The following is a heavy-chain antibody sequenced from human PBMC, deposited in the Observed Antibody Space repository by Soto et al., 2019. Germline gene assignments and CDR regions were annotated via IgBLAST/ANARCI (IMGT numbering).Heavy chain of an antibody. CDR1: GGSISSCY. V-gene: IGHV4-59*01. D-gene: IGHD3-22*01. CDR3: ASSYYDSSGYYYSGRFDY. Sequence: DTLSLTCTVSGGSISSCYWSWIRQPPGKGLEWIGYIYYSGSTNYNPSLKSRVTISVDTSKNQFSLKLSSVTAADTAVYYCASSYYDSSGYYYSGRFDYWGQGTLVTVSS. J-gene: IGHJ4*02. CDR2: IYYSGST.